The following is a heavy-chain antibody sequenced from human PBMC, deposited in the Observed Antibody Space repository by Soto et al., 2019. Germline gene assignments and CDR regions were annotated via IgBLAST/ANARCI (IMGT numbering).Heavy chain of an antibody. J-gene: IGHJ3*02. V-gene: IGHV3-48*01. CDR2: ISSSSSTI. CDR3: ARRTGFDI. CDR1: GFTFSSYS. Sequence: GGSLRLSCSASGFTFSSYSMNWVRQAPGKGLEWVSYISSSSSTIYYADSVKGRFTISRDNAKNSLYLQMNSLRAEDTAVYYCARRTGFDIWGQGTMVTVSS.